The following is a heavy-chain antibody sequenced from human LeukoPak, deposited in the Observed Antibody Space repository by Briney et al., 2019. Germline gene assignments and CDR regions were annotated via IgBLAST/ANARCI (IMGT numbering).Heavy chain of an antibody. J-gene: IGHJ4*02. V-gene: IGHV4-61*02. CDR1: GGSISSGSYY. CDR2: IYSSGST. Sequence: PSQTLSLTCTVSGGSISSGSYYWSWIRQPAGKGLEWIGRIYSSGSTNYNPSLKSRVTISVDTSKNKFSLKLSSVTAADTAVYYCANTAMAGYYFDYWGQGTLVTVSS. CDR3: ANTAMAGYYFDY. D-gene: IGHD5-18*01.